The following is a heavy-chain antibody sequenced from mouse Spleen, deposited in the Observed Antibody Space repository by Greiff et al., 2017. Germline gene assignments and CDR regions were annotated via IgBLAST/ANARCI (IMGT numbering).Heavy chain of an antibody. J-gene: IGHJ3*01. D-gene: IGHD4-1*01. V-gene: IGHV3-2*02. CDR1: GYSITSDYA. Sequence: EVQLQQSGPGLVKPSQSLSLTCTVTGYSITSDYAWNWIRQFPGNKLEWMGYISYSGSTSYNPSLKSRISITRDTSKNQFFLQLNSVTTEDTATYYCARGGTGTFGWFAYWGQGTLVTVSA. CDR3: ARGGTGTFGWFAY. CDR2: ISYSGST.